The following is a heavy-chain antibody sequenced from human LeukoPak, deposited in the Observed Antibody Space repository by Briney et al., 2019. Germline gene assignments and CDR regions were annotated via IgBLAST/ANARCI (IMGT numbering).Heavy chain of an antibody. Sequence: GGSLRLSCAASVFTVRSNYMSWVRQAPGKGLEWVSVIYSGGSTYYADSVKGRFTISRDNSKNTLYLQMNSLRAEDTAVYYCARRISYYYDSSGYYKAHDAFDIRGQGTMVTVSS. CDR2: IYSGGST. CDR1: VFTVRSNY. V-gene: IGHV3-53*01. J-gene: IGHJ3*02. CDR3: ARRISYYYDSSGYYKAHDAFDI. D-gene: IGHD3-22*01.